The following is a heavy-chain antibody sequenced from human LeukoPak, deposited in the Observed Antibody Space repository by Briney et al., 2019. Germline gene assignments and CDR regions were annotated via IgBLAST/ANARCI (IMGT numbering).Heavy chain of an antibody. Sequence: GGSLKLSCAASGFTFSGSAMHWVRQAPGKGLEWVSAISGSGGSTYYADSVKGRFTISRDNSKNTLYLQMNSLRAEDTAVYYCAKVFSGSCYDYWGQGTLVTVSS. CDR3: AKVFSGSCYDY. D-gene: IGHD1-26*01. CDR2: ISGSGGST. V-gene: IGHV3-23*01. CDR1: GFTFSGSA. J-gene: IGHJ4*02.